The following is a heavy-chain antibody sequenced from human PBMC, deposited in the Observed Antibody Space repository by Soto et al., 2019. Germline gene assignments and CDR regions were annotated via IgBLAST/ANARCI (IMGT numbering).Heavy chain of an antibody. CDR2: MNPNSSNT. J-gene: IGHJ5*02. Sequence: ASVQVSCKASGYTFPSYDFNGVRQATGKGLEWMGWMNPNSSNTGYAQKIQGRLNMTRNSSITRTYMEWRSLRSEATAVYYFARVKARYADKAVYDWCATWGQET. CDR1: GYTFPSYD. CDR3: ARVKARYADKAVYDWCAT. D-gene: IGHD3-9*01. V-gene: IGHV1-8*01.